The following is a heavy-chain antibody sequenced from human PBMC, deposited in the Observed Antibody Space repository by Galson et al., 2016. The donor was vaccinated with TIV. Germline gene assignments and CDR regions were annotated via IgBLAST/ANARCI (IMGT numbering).Heavy chain of an antibody. V-gene: IGHV3-7*01. Sequence: SLRLSCAASGFTFSTYWMSWVRQAPGKGLEWVANIKQDESEKYYVDSVKGRFTISRDNAKNSVYLEMNSLRVEDTAVYYWARGGLSFFQYWGQGTLVTVSS. CDR2: IKQDESEK. J-gene: IGHJ1*01. CDR3: ARGGLSFFQY. D-gene: IGHD2-2*01. CDR1: GFTFSTYW.